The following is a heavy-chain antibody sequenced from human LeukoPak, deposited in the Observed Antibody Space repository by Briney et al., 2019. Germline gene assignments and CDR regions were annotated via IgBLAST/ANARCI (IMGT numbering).Heavy chain of an antibody. CDR1: GFTFSSYG. D-gene: IGHD2-2*01. Sequence: GRSLRLSCAASGFTFSSYGMHWVRQAPGKGLEWVAVISYDGSNKYYADSVKGRFTISRDNSKNTLYLQMNSLRAEDTAVYYCAKDGQYQLLLDYWGQGTLVTVSS. CDR2: ISYDGSNK. V-gene: IGHV3-30*18. CDR3: AKDGQYQLLLDY. J-gene: IGHJ4*02.